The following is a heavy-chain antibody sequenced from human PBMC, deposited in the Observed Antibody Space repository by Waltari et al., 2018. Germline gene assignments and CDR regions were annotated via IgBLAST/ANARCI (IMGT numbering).Heavy chain of an antibody. D-gene: IGHD3-9*01. CDR3: AREGVGGYFDWFPFDY. V-gene: IGHV3-11*04. J-gene: IGHJ4*02. CDR1: GYSISSGYY. Sequence: QVQLQESGPGLVKPSETLSLTCTVSGYSISSGYYWGWIRQPPGKGLGWGSYISSSSSTIYYADSVKGRFTISRDNAKNSLYLQMNSLRAEDTAVYYCAREGVGGYFDWFPFDYWGQGTLVTVSS. CDR2: ISSSSSTI.